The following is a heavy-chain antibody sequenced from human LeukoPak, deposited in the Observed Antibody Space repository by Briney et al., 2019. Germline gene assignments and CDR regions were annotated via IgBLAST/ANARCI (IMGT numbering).Heavy chain of an antibody. CDR3: ARGGGLVVVRSGLLDY. CDR2: IHNSGST. D-gene: IGHD2-15*01. Sequence: SETLSLTCTVSGGSITGYYWTWIRQPPGKRLEWIGYIHNSGSTNYNPSLKSRLTISVDTSKNQFSLRLSSATAADTAVYYCARGGGLVVVRSGLLDYWGQGTLVTVSS. J-gene: IGHJ4*02. CDR1: GGSITGYY. V-gene: IGHV4-59*01.